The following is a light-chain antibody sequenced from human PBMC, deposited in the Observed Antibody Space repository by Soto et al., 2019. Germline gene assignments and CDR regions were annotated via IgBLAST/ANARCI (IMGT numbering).Light chain of an antibody. CDR3: SSYTRSSTLVV. J-gene: IGLJ3*02. V-gene: IGLV2-14*03. CDR1: SSDIGYYNY. Sequence: QSVLTQPPSASGSPGQSVTISCTGTSSDIGYYNYVSWYQQHPGKAPKLLIYEVSNRPSGVSNRFSGSKSGNTASLTISGLQAEDEADYYCSSYTRSSTLVVFGGGTKLTVL. CDR2: EVS.